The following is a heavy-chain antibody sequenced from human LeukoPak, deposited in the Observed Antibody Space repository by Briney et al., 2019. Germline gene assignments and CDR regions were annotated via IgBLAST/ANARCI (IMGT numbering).Heavy chain of an antibody. V-gene: IGHV3-53*01. Sequence: PGGSLTLSCAVSGFTVSSNYMTWFLQAPGKGLEWVSVIYCGGDKYYSDSVKGRFTISRDNSKNTLYLQMNRLRAEDTAVYYCVRDRRYCSGDSCYSGVDYWGQGTLVTVSS. J-gene: IGHJ4*02. CDR2: IYCGGDK. D-gene: IGHD2-15*01. CDR1: GFTVSSNY. CDR3: VRDRRYCSGDSCYSGVDY.